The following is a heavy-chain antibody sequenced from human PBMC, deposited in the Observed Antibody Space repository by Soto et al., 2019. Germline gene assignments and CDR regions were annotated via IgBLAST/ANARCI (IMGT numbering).Heavy chain of an antibody. Sequence: SVKVSCKASGGTFSSYAITWVRQAPGQGLEWMGGIIPIFGTANYAQKFQARVTITADESTSTAYMELSSLRSEDTAVYYCARDRGPSSGYYPYWFDPWGQGTLVTSPQ. D-gene: IGHD3-22*01. CDR1: GGTFSSYA. V-gene: IGHV1-69*13. CDR3: ARDRGPSSGYYPYWFDP. J-gene: IGHJ5*02. CDR2: IIPIFGTA.